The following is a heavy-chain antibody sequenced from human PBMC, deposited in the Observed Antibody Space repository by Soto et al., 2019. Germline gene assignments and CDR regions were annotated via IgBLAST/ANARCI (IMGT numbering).Heavy chain of an antibody. CDR3: ARESLGITIPGVIGF. CDR2: VYYGGTT. D-gene: IGHD1-20*01. J-gene: IGHJ4*02. V-gene: IGHV4-39*02. CDR1: NGSISSNAYY. Sequence: QLQLLESGPGLVKPSETLSLTCTVSNGSISSNAYYWGWIRQPPGKGLQWIGSVYYGGTTYYNPYLTSRVSMSVDPSKNQFSLQLSSVTAPDTSMFYCARESLGITIPGVIGFWCQGTLVAVSS.